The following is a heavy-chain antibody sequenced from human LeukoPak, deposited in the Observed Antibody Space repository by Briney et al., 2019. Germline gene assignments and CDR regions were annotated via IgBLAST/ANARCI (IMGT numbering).Heavy chain of an antibody. D-gene: IGHD5-18*01. CDR1: GGSISSSSYY. V-gene: IGHV4-39*07. J-gene: IGHJ4*02. Sequence: SETLSLTCTVSGGSISSSSYYWGWIRQPPGKGLEWIGSISYSGSTYYNPSLKSQVTISVDTSKNQFSLKLSSVTAADTAVYYCARGRWDTATALDYWGQGTLVTVSS. CDR2: ISYSGST. CDR3: ARGRWDTATALDY.